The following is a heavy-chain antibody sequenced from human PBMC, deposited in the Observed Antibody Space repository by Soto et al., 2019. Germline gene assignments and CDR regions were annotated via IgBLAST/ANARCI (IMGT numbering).Heavy chain of an antibody. CDR1: GFTFSHYA. V-gene: IGHV3-30-3*01. J-gene: IGHJ4*02. Sequence: QVQLVESGGGVVQPGRSLRLSCAASGFTFSHYAMHWVRQAPGKGLEWVAVIAYDGSNKYYADFVKGRFTISRDNSKNTLFLQMNSLRAEDTAVFYCPREKGNYHDSRGPFDYWGQGILVTVSS. CDR2: IAYDGSNK. D-gene: IGHD3-22*01. CDR3: PREKGNYHDSRGPFDY.